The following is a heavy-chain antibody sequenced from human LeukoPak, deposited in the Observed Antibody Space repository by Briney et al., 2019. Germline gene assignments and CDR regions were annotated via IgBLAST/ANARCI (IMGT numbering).Heavy chain of an antibody. CDR1: GYTFTSYA. CDR3: ARDKWELQLNY. J-gene: IGHJ4*02. Sequence: ASVKVSCKASGYTFTSYAMNWVRQAPGQGLEWMGWINPNSGGTNYAQKFQGRVAMTRDTSISTAYMELSRLRSDDTAVYYCARDKWELQLNYWGQGTLVTVSS. V-gene: IGHV1-2*02. CDR2: INPNSGGT. D-gene: IGHD1-26*01.